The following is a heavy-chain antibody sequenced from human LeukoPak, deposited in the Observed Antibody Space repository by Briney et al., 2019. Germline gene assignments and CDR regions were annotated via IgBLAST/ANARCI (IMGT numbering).Heavy chain of an antibody. J-gene: IGHJ4*02. CDR1: GFTFSSYG. Sequence: GGSLRLSCAASGFTFSSYGMHWVRQAPGKGLEWVSYIRGGDSISYAESVKGRFTISRDNAKNSLSLQMNSLRAEDTAIYYCARDKDWSFDYWGQGTLVTVSS. D-gene: IGHD3/OR15-3a*01. CDR2: IRGGDSI. CDR3: ARDKDWSFDY. V-gene: IGHV3-48*01.